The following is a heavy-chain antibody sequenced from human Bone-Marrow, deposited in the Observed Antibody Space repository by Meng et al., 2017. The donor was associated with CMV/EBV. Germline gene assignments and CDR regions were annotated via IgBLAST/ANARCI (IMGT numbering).Heavy chain of an antibody. Sequence: TLSLTCTVSGGSISSGDYYWSWIRQPPGKGLEWIGYIYYSGSTYYNPSLKSRVTISVDTSKNQFSLKLSSVTAADTAVYYCARGDGGFTMVRGVISYWGQGTLDTVSS. V-gene: IGHV4-30-4*08. CDR2: IYYSGST. CDR3: ARGDGGFTMVRGVISY. D-gene: IGHD3-10*01. J-gene: IGHJ4*02. CDR1: GGSISSGDYY.